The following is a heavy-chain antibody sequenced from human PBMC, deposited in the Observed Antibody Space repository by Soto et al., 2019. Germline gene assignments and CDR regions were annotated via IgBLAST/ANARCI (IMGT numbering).Heavy chain of an antibody. D-gene: IGHD3-3*01. CDR3: ARALDFWSGYLSD. J-gene: IGHJ4*02. CDR1: GFTFSSYA. Sequence: GGSLRLSCAASGFTFSSYAMSWVRQAPGKGLEWVSAISGSGGSTYYADSVKGRFTISRDNAKNSLDLQMNSLRADDTAIYYCARALDFWSGYLSDWGQGTLVTVSS. V-gene: IGHV3-23*01. CDR2: ISGSGGST.